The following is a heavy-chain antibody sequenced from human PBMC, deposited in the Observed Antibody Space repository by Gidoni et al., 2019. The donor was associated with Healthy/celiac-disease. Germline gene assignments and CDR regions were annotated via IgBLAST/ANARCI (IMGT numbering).Heavy chain of an antibody. Sequence: QVPLQQWGAGLLKPSETLSLTCAVYGGSFRGYYWSWIRQPPGKGLEWIGEINHSGSTNYNPSLKSRVTISVDTSKNQFSLKLSSVTAADTAVYYWARDRGLYGPRPYFDYWGQGTLVTVSS. CDR2: INHSGST. D-gene: IGHD3-10*01. J-gene: IGHJ4*02. CDR3: ARDRGLYGPRPYFDY. CDR1: GGSFRGYY. V-gene: IGHV4-34*01.